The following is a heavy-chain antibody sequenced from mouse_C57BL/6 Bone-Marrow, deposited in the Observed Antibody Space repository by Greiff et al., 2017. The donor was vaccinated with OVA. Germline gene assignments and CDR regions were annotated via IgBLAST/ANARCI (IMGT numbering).Heavy chain of an antibody. D-gene: IGHD5-5*01. V-gene: IGHV1-55*01. Sequence: QVQLQQPGAELVKPGASVKMSCKASGYTFTSYWITWVKQRPGQGLEWIGDIYPGSGSTNYNEKFKSKATPTVDTSSSTAYMQLSSLTSEDSAVYYCARGGDYLYAMDYWGQGTSVTVSS. CDR3: ARGGDYLYAMDY. CDR1: GYTFTSYW. CDR2: IYPGSGST. J-gene: IGHJ4*01.